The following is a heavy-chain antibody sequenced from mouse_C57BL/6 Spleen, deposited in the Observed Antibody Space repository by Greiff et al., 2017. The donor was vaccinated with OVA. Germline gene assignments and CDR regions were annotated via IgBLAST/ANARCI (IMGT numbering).Heavy chain of an antibody. D-gene: IGHD2-10*01. V-gene: IGHV5-17*01. CDR1: GFTFSDYG. Sequence: VQLQQSGGGLVKPGGSLKLSCAASGFTFSDYGMHWVRQAPEKGLEWVAYISSGSSTIYYADTVKGRFTISRDNAKNTLFLQMTSLRSEDTAMYYCARTAYYLDYWGQGTTLTVSS. CDR2: ISSGSSTI. J-gene: IGHJ2*01. CDR3: ARTAYYLDY.